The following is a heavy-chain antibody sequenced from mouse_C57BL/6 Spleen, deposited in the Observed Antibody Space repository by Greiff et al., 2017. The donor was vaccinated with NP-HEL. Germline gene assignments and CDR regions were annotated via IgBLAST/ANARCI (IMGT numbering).Heavy chain of an antibody. V-gene: IGHV1-50*01. CDR2: IDPSDSYT. CDR1: GYTFTSYW. J-gene: IGHJ2*01. D-gene: IGHD1-1*01. Sequence: QVQLQQPGAELVKPGASVNLSCKASGYTFTSYWMQWVKQRPGQGLEWIGEIDPSDSYTNYNQKFKGKATLTVDTSSSTAYMQLSSLTSEDSAVYYCARRHYGSSYFDYWGQGTTLTVSS. CDR3: ARRHYGSSYFDY.